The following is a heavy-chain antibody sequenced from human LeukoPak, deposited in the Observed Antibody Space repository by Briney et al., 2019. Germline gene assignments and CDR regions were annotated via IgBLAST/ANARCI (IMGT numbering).Heavy chain of an antibody. V-gene: IGHV4-34*01. D-gene: IGHD3-10*01. CDR2: INHSGST. J-gene: IGHJ4*02. CDR3: AFFDGSADY. Sequence: SETLSLTCAVYGGSFSGYYWSWIRQPPGKGLEWIGEINHSGSTNYNPSLKSRVTISVDTSKNQFSLKLSSVTAADTAVYYCAFFDGSADYWGQGTLVTVSS. CDR1: GGSFSGYY.